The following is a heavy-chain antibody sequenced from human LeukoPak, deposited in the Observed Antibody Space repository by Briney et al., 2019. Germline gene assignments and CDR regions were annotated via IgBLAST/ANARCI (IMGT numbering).Heavy chain of an antibody. Sequence: GGSLRLTCAASGFTFSNFWMTWVRQAPGKRLEWVANIKQDGSERDYVDSVKGRFTISRDDAKHSLYLQMSSLRAEDTAVYYCARGITMANWGQGTLVTVSS. CDR3: ARGITMAN. V-gene: IGHV3-7*04. J-gene: IGHJ4*02. CDR1: GFTFSNFW. CDR2: IKQDGSER. D-gene: IGHD3-10*01.